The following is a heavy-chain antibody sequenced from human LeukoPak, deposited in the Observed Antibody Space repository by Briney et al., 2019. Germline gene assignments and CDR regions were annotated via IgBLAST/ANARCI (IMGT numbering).Heavy chain of an antibody. V-gene: IGHV5-51*01. D-gene: IGHD2-15*01. CDR3: ARRGGGGENY. J-gene: IGHJ4*02. CDR2: IYPGDFDT. CDR1: GQRFSTYW. Sequence: GESLKISCQDSGQRFSTYWIGWVRQTPGKGLEWMGIIYPGDFDTKYSPSFQGHVTISVDKSIRTAYLEWSSLQASDTAMYYCARRGGGGENYWGQGTLVTVSS.